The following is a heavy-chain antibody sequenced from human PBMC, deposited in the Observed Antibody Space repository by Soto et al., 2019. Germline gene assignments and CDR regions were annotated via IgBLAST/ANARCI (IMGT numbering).Heavy chain of an antibody. D-gene: IGHD3-3*01. V-gene: IGHV4-59*01. Sequence: SETLSLTCPVSGGSISSYYWSWIRQPPGKGLEWIGYIYYSGSTNYNPSLKSRVTISVDTSKNQFSLKLSSVTAADTAVYYCARDRRITIFGVVIADYFDYWGQGTLVTVSS. J-gene: IGHJ4*02. CDR3: ARDRRITIFGVVIADYFDY. CDR2: IYYSGST. CDR1: GGSISSYY.